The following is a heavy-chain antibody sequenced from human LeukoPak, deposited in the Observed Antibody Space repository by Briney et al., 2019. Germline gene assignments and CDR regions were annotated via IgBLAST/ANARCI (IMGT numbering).Heavy chain of an antibody. J-gene: IGHJ4*02. CDR1: GFTFSSYE. CDR2: ITTSGRTI. V-gene: IGHV3-48*03. Sequence: GGSLRLSCAASGFTFSSYEMNWVRQAPGKGLEWVSYITTSGRTIYYADSVKGRFTISRDNAKNSLYLQMNSLRAEDTAVYYCARGEDYGTNSFDYWGQGTLVTVFS. D-gene: IGHD4-17*01. CDR3: ARGEDYGTNSFDY.